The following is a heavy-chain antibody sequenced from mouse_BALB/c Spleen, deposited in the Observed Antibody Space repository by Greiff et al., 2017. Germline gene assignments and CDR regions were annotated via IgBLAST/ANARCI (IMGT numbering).Heavy chain of an antibody. V-gene: IGHV1S29*02. D-gene: IGHD2-1*01. J-gene: IGHJ4*01. CDR3: ARAIYYGNYAYAMDY. CDR1: GYTFTDYN. CDR2: IYPYNGGT. Sequence: EVQLQQSGPELVKPGASVKISCKASGYTFTDYNMHWVKQSHGKSLEWIGYIYPYNGGTGYNQKFKSKATLTVDNSSSTAYMELRSLTSEDSAVYYCARAIYYGNYAYAMDYWGQGTSVTVSS.